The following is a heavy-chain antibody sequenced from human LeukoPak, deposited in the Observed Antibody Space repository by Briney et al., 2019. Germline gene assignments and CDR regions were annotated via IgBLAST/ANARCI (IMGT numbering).Heavy chain of an antibody. CDR1: GGSISSGSYY. D-gene: IGHD4-23*01. CDR2: IYTSGST. Sequence: PSQTLSLTCTVSGGSISSGSYYWSWIRQPAGKGLEGIGRIYTSGSTNYNLSLKSRVTISVDTSKNQFSLKLSSVTAADTAVYYCARDVGDDYGGRSFDYWGQGTLVTVSS. J-gene: IGHJ4*02. V-gene: IGHV4-61*02. CDR3: ARDVGDDYGGRSFDY.